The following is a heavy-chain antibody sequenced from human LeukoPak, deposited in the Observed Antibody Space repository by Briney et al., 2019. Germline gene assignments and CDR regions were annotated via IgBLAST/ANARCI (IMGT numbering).Heavy chain of an antibody. CDR1: GGSISSGGYY. CDR2: IYYSGST. V-gene: IGHV4-31*03. CDR3: ARFDRLGYNLEY. Sequence: PSQTLSLTCTVSGGSISSGGYYWSWIRQHPGQGLEWIGYIYYSGSTYYNPSLKSRVTISVDTSKNQFSLKLSSVTAADTAVYYCARFDRLGYNLEYWGQGILVTVSS. D-gene: IGHD5-24*01. J-gene: IGHJ4*02.